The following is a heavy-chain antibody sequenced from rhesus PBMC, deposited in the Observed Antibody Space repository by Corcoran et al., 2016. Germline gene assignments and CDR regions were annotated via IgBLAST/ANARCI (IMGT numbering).Heavy chain of an antibody. D-gene: IGHD5-24*01. V-gene: IGHV4-160*01. J-gene: IGHJ4*01. Sequence: QVQLQQWGEGLVKPSETLSLTCAVYGGSVSGYWWGWIREPPGKGLEWIGRIRSGGSTNYNPSLKSRVTISTDTSKNQFSLKLSSVTAADTAMYYCARVSDTVGNYYFDYWGQGVLVTVSS. CDR2: IRSGGST. CDR3: ARVSDTVGNYYFDY. CDR1: GGSVSGYW.